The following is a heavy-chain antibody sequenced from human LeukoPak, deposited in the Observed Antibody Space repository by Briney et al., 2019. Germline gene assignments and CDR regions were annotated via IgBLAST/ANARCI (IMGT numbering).Heavy chain of an antibody. CDR1: GFTFSDYY. V-gene: IGHV3-11*04. J-gene: IGHJ6*04. Sequence: GGSLRLSCAASGFTFSDYYMSWIRQAPGKGLEWVSYISSSGSTIYYADSVKGRFTISRDNAKNSLYLQMSSLRAEDTAVYYCARESIAARLSPVGVWGKGTTVTVSS. CDR2: ISSSGSTI. D-gene: IGHD6-6*01. CDR3: ARESIAARLSPVGV.